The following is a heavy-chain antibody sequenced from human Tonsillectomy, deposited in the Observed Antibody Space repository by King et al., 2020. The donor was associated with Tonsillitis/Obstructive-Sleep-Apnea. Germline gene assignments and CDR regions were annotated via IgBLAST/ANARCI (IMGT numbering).Heavy chain of an antibody. CDR1: DGSISSPNW. D-gene: IGHD3-10*01. CDR2: IYHSGST. V-gene: IGHV4-4*02. J-gene: IGHJ4*02. Sequence: VQLQESGPGLVKASGTLSLTCAVSDGSISSPNWWSWVRQPPGKGLEWIGEIYHSGSTNYNPSLQSRVTISVDKSMNHFSLKLNSVTAADTAVYYCARVEGSGSYSPFDSWGRGTLVTVSS. CDR3: ARVEGSGSYSPFDS.